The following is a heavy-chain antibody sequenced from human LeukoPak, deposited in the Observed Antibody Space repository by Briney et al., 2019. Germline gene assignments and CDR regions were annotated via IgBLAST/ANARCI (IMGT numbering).Heavy chain of an antibody. J-gene: IGHJ4*02. CDR1: GFTFSSYA. CDR2: ISGSGGST. V-gene: IGHV3-23*01. D-gene: IGHD1-20*01. CDR3: ARGQIGVTGLNC. Sequence: GGSPRLSCAASGFTFSSYAMSWVRQAPGKGLEWVSAISGSGGSTYYADSVKGRFTISRDNSKNTLYLQMNTLRVEDTALYYCARGQIGVTGLNCWGQGTLVTVSS.